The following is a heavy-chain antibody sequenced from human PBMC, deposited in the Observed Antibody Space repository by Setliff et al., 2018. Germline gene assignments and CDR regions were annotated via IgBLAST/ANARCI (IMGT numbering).Heavy chain of an antibody. CDR3: ARDPRGLVPAAIEGSYYYYGMDV. CDR2: INAGNGNT. Sequence: ASVKVSCKASGYTFSSYAMHWVRQAPGQRLEWMGWINAGNGNTKYSQKFQGRVTITADESTSTAYMELSSLRSEDTAVYYCARDPRGLVPAAIEGSYYYYGMDVWGQGTTVTVSS. V-gene: IGHV1-3*01. D-gene: IGHD2-2*02. CDR1: GYTFSSYA. J-gene: IGHJ6*02.